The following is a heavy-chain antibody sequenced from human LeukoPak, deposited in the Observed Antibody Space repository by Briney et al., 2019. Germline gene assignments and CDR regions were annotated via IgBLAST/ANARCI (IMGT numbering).Heavy chain of an antibody. D-gene: IGHD6-25*01. Sequence: GGSLRLSCAASGFTFSDYYMSWIRQAPGKGLEWVSYISSSGSTIYYADSVKGRFTISRDNAKNSLYLQMNSLRAEDTAVYYCARDTRLRSPFYYGMDVWGQGTTVTVSS. V-gene: IGHV3-11*01. CDR3: ARDTRLRSPFYYGMDV. CDR1: GFTFSDYY. J-gene: IGHJ6*02. CDR2: ISSSGSTI.